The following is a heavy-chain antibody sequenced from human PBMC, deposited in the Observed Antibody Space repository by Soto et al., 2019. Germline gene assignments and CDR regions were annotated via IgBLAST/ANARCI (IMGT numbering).Heavy chain of an antibody. V-gene: IGHV3-48*02. CDR1: GFSLANYP. CDR2: SSPRGDTI. D-gene: IGHD6-19*01. Sequence: XVSLRLSCVASGFSLANYPMNWVRQTPGKGLEWISYSSPRGDTIYYADSVEGRFTISRDNARNSLSLHMSSLRDEDSALYYCAKGPHTNVGWPYYFESWGQGVPVTVS. J-gene: IGHJ4*02. CDR3: AKGPHTNVGWPYYFES.